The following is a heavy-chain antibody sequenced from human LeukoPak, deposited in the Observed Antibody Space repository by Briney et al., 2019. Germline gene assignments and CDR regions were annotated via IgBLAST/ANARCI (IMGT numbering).Heavy chain of an antibody. CDR3: AKDRWQWLAYYFDY. V-gene: IGHV3-30*02. CDR1: GFTFSNYG. D-gene: IGHD6-19*01. Sequence: QPGGSLRLSCAASGFTFSNYGMHWVRQAPGKGLEWVAFIRYDGSNKYYADSVKGRFTISRDNSKNTLYLQMNSLRAEDTAVYYCAKDRWQWLAYYFDYWGQGTLVTVSS. CDR2: IRYDGSNK. J-gene: IGHJ4*02.